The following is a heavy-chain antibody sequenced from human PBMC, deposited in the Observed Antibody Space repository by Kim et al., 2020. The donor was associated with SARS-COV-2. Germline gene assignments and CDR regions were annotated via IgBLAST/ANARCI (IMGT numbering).Heavy chain of an antibody. J-gene: IGHJ4*02. CDR3: ARGRVVPAASNIAVAGQGVDY. V-gene: IGHV4-34*01. CDR1: GGSFSGYY. Sequence: SETLSLTCAVYGGSFSGYYWSWIRQPPGKGLEWIGEINHSGSTNYNPSLKSRVTISVDTSKNQFSLKLSSVTAADTAVYYCARGRVVPAASNIAVAGQGVDYWGQGTLVTVSS. D-gene: IGHD2-2*01. CDR2: INHSGST.